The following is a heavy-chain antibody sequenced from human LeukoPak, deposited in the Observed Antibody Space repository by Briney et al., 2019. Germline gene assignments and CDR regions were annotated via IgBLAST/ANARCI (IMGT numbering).Heavy chain of an antibody. CDR3: ARDFVGHWDWPPGYGMDV. J-gene: IGHJ6*02. D-gene: IGHD3/OR15-3a*01. V-gene: IGHV3-23*01. CDR1: GFAFGSEA. CDR2: ISPGGRTT. Sequence: PGGSLRLSCAVSGFAFGSEAMSWVRQSPARGLEWVASISPGGRTTYYADYVKGRFTISRDNAKNSLYLQMNSLRAEDTAVYYCARDFVGHWDWPPGYGMDVWGQGTTVTVSS.